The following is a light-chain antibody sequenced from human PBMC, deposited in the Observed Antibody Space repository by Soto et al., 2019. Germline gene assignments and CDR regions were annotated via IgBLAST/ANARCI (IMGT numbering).Light chain of an antibody. CDR1: ASDVGGYNY. Sequence: QSALTQPASVSGSPGQSITISCTGTASDVGGYNYVSWYQQHPGKAPKLMIYDVFYRPSGVSNRFSGSKSANTASLTISGLQAEDEADYYCCSYTSNTTLVVFGGGTKLTVL. J-gene: IGLJ2*01. CDR2: DVF. V-gene: IGLV2-14*01. CDR3: CSYTSNTTLVV.